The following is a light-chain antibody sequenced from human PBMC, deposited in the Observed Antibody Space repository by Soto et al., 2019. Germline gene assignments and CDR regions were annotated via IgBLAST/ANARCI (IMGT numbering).Light chain of an antibody. Sequence: QSVLTQPRSVSGSPGQSGTISCTGTSSDVGAYDYVSWYQQHPGKAPKLMIYTITKRPSGVPDRFSGSKSGNTASLTISGLQAEDEADYYCCSYAGSFTWVFGGGTQLTV. J-gene: IGLJ3*02. CDR3: CSYAGSFTWV. CDR2: TIT. V-gene: IGLV2-11*01. CDR1: SSDVGAYDY.